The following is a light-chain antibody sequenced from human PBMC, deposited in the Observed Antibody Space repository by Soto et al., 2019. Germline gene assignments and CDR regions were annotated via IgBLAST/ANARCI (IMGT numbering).Light chain of an antibody. J-gene: IGKJ1*01. CDR2: GAS. CDR1: QSINSN. Sequence: EIVLTQSPGTLSLSPGERATLSCRASQSINSNLAWYQQRPGQRPRVLMYGASRRATGIPDRFSGSGSGTDFTLTISRLEPEDFAVYYCQQYENSPRTFGQGTKVEIK. CDR3: QQYENSPRT. V-gene: IGKV3-20*01.